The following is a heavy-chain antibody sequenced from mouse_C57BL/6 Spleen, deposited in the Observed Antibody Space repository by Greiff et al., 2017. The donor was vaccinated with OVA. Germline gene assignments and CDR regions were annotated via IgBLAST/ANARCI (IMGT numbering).Heavy chain of an antibody. CDR3: ARDRELLDY. CDR1: GFTFSSYA. D-gene: IGHD2-1*01. J-gene: IGHJ2*01. Sequence: EVQLVESGGGLVKPGGSLKLSCAASGFTFSSYAMSWVRQTPEQRLEWVATISDGGSYTYYPDNVKGRFTISRDNDKNNLYLQMSHLKSEDTAMYYCARDRELLDYWGQGTTLTVSS. CDR2: ISDGGSYT. V-gene: IGHV5-4*01.